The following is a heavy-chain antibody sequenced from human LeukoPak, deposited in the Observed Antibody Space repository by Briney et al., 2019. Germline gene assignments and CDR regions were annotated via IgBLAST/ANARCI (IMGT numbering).Heavy chain of an antibody. Sequence: ASVKVSCTASGYSFTSKFIHWVRQAPGQGLEWMGIINPSGGSTRYAQKFQGRVTMTRDTSTSTVYMELSSLRSEDTAVYYCARVGGGNSYYYGMDVWGQGTTVTVSS. CDR1: GYSFTSKF. V-gene: IGHV1-46*01. D-gene: IGHD4-23*01. CDR3: ARVGGGNSYYYGMDV. J-gene: IGHJ6*02. CDR2: INPSGGST.